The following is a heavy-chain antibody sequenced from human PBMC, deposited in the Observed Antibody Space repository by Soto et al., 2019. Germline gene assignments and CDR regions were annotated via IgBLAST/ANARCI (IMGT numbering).Heavy chain of an antibody. V-gene: IGHV4-4*02. CDR2: IFHDGTA. D-gene: IGHD2-8*01. CDR3: ARLVYDTRLNYMYFDF. Sequence: PSETLSLTCAVSGVSISSGNWWTFFRQTPQRGLEYTGEIFHDGTANYYPSFERRVAISVDTSKNQFSLKLTSVTAADTAIYFCARLVYDTRLNYMYFDFWGQGALVTVSS. J-gene: IGHJ4*02. CDR1: GVSISSGNW.